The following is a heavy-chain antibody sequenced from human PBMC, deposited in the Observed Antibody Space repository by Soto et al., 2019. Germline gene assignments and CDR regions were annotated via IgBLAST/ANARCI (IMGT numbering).Heavy chain of an antibody. Sequence: GSLRLSCVASGFTFITSFMGWVRQAPGKGLEWVANINQDGGGTYYVDSVEGRFTISRDNAKDSLYLQMNSLRGEDTAVYYCARDFRGSGRDYFDYWGQGALVTVSS. CDR3: ARDFRGSGRDYFDY. D-gene: IGHD6-19*01. V-gene: IGHV3-7*03. J-gene: IGHJ4*02. CDR2: INQDGGGT. CDR1: GFTFITSF.